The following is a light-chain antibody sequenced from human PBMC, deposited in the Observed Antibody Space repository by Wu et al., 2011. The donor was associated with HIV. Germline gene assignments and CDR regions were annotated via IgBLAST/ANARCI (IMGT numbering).Light chain of an antibody. J-gene: IGKJ1*01. CDR1: QSISSW. Sequence: DIQMTQSPSTLSASVGDRVTITCRASQSISSWLAWYQQKPGKAPKLLIYKASSLESGVPSRFSGSGSGTEFTLTISSLEPEDFAVYYCQKYNTAPWTFGQGTKVEIK. CDR2: KAS. CDR3: QKYNTAPWT. V-gene: IGKV1-5*03.